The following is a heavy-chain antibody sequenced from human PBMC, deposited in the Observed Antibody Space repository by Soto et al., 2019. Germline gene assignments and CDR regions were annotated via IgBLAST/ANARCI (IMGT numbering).Heavy chain of an antibody. V-gene: IGHV3-48*03. D-gene: IGHD6-13*01. J-gene: IGHJ4*02. CDR1: GFSFSTYE. Sequence: LRLSCAASGFSFSTYEMNWVRQAPGKGLEWVAYISSGSDTIHYADSVRGRFTVSRDNAKNSLYLQMNSLRVEDTALYYCARDRAAGGYWGQGTLVTVSS. CDR2: ISSGSDTI. CDR3: ARDRAAGGY.